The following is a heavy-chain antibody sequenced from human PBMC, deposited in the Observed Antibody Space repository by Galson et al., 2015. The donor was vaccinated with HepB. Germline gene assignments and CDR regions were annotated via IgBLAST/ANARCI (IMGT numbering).Heavy chain of an antibody. CDR3: ARTYYDSTGFSKNWYFDR. Sequence: SLRLSCAASGFTFKNYAMHWVRQAPGKGLEYVSTISSNGGSTYYANSVKGRFTISRDNSKNTLYLQMGSLRAEDMAVYYCARTYYDSTGFSKNWYFDRWGRGARVTVSS. CDR1: GFTFKNYA. CDR2: ISSNGGST. J-gene: IGHJ2*01. D-gene: IGHD3-22*01. V-gene: IGHV3-64*01.